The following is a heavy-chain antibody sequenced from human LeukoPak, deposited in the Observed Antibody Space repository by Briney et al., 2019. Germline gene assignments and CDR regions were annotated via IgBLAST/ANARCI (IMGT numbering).Heavy chain of an antibody. CDR1: GFTFSNYY. CDR3: ARDGGGDAFDI. J-gene: IGHJ3*02. Sequence: GRSLSLSCAASGFTFSNYYMTWVRQAPGRGLEWVASIKQDGSEIFSVDSVKGRFTISRDNAKNSVYLQMSSLRDEDTAMYYCARDGGGDAFDIWGQGTMVTVSS. CDR2: IKQDGSEI. D-gene: IGHD3-16*01. V-gene: IGHV3-7*01.